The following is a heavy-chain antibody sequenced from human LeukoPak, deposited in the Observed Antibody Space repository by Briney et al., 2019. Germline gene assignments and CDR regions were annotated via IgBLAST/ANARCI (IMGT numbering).Heavy chain of an antibody. CDR2: VIHGGRT. Sequence: PSETLSLTCAVYGGSFATFYWSWIRQPPGKGLEWIGEVIHGGRTNYNPSLKSRVAISVDKSRKQVSLTLDSVTAADTAVYYCARHMDCRSTSCYGYYYYGMDVWGQGTTVTVSS. J-gene: IGHJ6*02. D-gene: IGHD2-2*01. V-gene: IGHV4-34*12. CDR1: GGSFATFY. CDR3: ARHMDCRSTSCYGYYYYGMDV.